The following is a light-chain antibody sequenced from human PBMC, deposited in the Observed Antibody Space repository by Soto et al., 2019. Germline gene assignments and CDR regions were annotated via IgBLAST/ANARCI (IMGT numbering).Light chain of an antibody. CDR3: TSYTNTSLLRTV. Sequence: QPAPTQPASVSGSPGQSITISCTGSSGDVGGYGYVSWYQQHPGKAPKLIIYEVTKRPSGVSNRFSGSKSGNTASLTISGLQSDDEADYYCTSYTNTSLLRTVFGTGTKVTVL. CDR1: SGDVGGYGY. V-gene: IGLV2-14*01. J-gene: IGLJ1*01. CDR2: EVT.